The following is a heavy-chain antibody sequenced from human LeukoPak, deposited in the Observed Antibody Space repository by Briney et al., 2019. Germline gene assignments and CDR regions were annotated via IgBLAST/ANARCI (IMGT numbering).Heavy chain of an antibody. CDR2: IRWNSGSI. Sequence: PGGSLRLSCAASGSTFDDYAMHWVRQAPGRGLEWGSGIRWNSGSIGYADSVKGRFTISRDNAKNSLYLQMNSLRVEDTALYYCAKVGRIAADWGQGTLVTASS. J-gene: IGHJ4*02. D-gene: IGHD6-13*01. CDR3: AKVGRIAAD. V-gene: IGHV3-9*01. CDR1: GSTFDDYA.